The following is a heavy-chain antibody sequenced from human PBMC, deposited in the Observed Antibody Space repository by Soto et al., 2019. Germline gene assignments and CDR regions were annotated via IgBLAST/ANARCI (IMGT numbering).Heavy chain of an antibody. D-gene: IGHD4-17*01. CDR2: IYYSGTT. CDR1: GASINSGGNYY. CDR3: ARVSGDYVPWFDP. Sequence: QLQLQESGPGLVKPSQTLSLTCSVSGASINSGGNYYWSWVRQGPGKGLGWIGYIYYSGTTYYKPSLMSRVSISVDSSQMQFSLTLTSVTAADTAVYYCARVSGDYVPWFDPWGQGTLVTVSS. V-gene: IGHV4-30-4*01. J-gene: IGHJ5*02.